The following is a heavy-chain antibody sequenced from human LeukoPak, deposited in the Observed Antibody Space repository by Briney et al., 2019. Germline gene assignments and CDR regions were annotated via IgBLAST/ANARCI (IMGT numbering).Heavy chain of an antibody. D-gene: IGHD3-22*01. CDR3: ARNPDRNYYYYYGMDV. CDR1: GFTFSTYW. Sequence: GGSLTLSCAASGFTFSTYWMHWVRQAQGKGLVWISRINSDGSSTGYADSVKGRFTISIDNAKNTLYLQMNSLRAEDTAVYYCARNPDRNYYYYYGMDVWGQGTTVTVSS. J-gene: IGHJ6*02. CDR2: INSDGSST. V-gene: IGHV3-74*01.